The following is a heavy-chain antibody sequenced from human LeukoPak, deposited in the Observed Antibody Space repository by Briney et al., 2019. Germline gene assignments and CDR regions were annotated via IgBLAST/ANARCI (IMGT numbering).Heavy chain of an antibody. CDR3: AKDRPTVVTFEV. CDR1: GFTFSSHA. CDR2: ITGSGYNT. J-gene: IGHJ6*04. D-gene: IGHD4-23*01. Sequence: GGSLRLSCVASGFTFSSHAMNWVRQAPGKGLEWVSGITGSGYNTYYVDSVKGRFTISRDNSKNTLYLQMNSLRVEDTAVYFCAKDRPTVVTFEVWGKGTTVTVSS. V-gene: IGHV3-23*01.